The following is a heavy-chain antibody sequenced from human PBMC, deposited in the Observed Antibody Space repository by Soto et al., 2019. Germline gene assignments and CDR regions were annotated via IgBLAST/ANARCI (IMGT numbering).Heavy chain of an antibody. D-gene: IGHD2-15*01. J-gene: IGHJ3*02. Sequence: PSETLSLTCTVSGGSIRSDNYFWSWIRQPPGKGLEWIAYIHHSGSAYYNPSLGSRSTISVDTPKNQFSLKLSSVTAADTAVYYCAREVDTVAASDAFDIWGQGTMVTVSS. CDR2: IHHSGSA. CDR3: AREVDTVAASDAFDI. CDR1: GGSIRSDNYF. V-gene: IGHV4-30-4*01.